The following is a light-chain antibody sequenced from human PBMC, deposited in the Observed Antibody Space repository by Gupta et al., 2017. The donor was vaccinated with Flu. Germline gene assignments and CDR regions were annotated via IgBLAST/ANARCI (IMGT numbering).Light chain of an antibody. Sequence: PATLSVSPGERATLSCRASQSVSSNLAWYQQKPGQAPRLLIYGASTRATGIPARFSGSGSGTEFTLTISSLQSEDFAVYYCQQDNNWPKTFGQGTKVEIK. CDR3: QQDNNWPKT. CDR2: GAS. V-gene: IGKV3-15*01. J-gene: IGKJ1*01. CDR1: QSVSSN.